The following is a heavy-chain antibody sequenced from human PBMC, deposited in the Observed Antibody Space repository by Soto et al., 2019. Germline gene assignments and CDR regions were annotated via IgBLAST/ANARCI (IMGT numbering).Heavy chain of an antibody. CDR3: ARGRSYCGGDCYSDYFDY. J-gene: IGHJ4*02. D-gene: IGHD2-21*02. V-gene: IGHV4-59*01. Sequence: RSLTCTVSGGFSSSYYWTWIRQPPGEELEWIGFVYYGGITNYNPSLESRVTISVDTSEDQFSLKLNSVTAADTAVYYCARGRSYCGGDCYSDYFDYWGQGTPVTVSS. CDR2: VYYGGIT. CDR1: GGFSSSYY.